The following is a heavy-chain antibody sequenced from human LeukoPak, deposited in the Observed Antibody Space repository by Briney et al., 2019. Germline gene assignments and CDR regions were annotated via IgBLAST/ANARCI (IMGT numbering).Heavy chain of an antibody. V-gene: IGHV4-59*01. J-gene: IGHJ5*02. Sequence: PSETLSLTCTVSGGSISSYYWSWIRQPPGKGLEWIGYIYYSGSTNYNPSLKSRVTISVDTSKNQFSLKLSSVTAADTAVYYCARGGSTYSIGYCSSTSCYWRNWFDPWGQGTLVTVSS. CDR3: ARGGSTYSIGYCSSTSCYWRNWFDP. CDR2: IYYSGST. D-gene: IGHD2-2*01. CDR1: GGSISSYY.